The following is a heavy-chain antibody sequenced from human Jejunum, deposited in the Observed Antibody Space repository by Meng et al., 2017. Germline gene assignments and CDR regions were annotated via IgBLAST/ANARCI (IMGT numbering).Heavy chain of an antibody. J-gene: IGHJ4*02. CDR1: GVSSSSSNR. CDR3: ARDWGCRDGSCFSGLLEY. CDR2: MYHGGDT. Sequence: QLQLQESGPGPLIPSGTLSLTCGASGVSSSSSNRWSWVRQSPGKVMEWIGEMYHGGDTNYNPSLETRVTISTDTSRNEFSLKLRSVTAADTAVYYCARDWGCRDGSCFSGLLEYWGQGILVTVSS. V-gene: IGHV4-4*02. D-gene: IGHD2-15*01.